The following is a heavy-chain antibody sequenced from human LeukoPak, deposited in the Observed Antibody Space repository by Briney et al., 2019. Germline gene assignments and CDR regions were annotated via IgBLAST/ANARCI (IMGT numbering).Heavy chain of an antibody. CDR3: AREKPSSFKQTNRIFDY. Sequence: GASVKVSCKASGYTFTGYYMHWVRQAPGQGLEWMGWINPNSGGTNYAQKFQGRVTMTRDTSISTAYMELSRLRSDDTAVYYCAREKPSSFKQTNRIFDYWGQGTLVTVSS. D-gene: IGHD1-14*01. J-gene: IGHJ4*02. V-gene: IGHV1-2*02. CDR1: GYTFTGYY. CDR2: INPNSGGT.